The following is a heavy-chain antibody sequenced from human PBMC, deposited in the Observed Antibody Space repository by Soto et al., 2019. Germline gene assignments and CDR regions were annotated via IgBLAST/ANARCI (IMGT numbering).Heavy chain of an antibody. Sequence: QVQLQESGPGLVKPSQTLSLTCTVSGGSISSGGYYWSWIRQHPGKGLEWIGYIYYSGSIYYNPSLKSRVTISVDKSTNQFSLKLSSVTAADTAVYYCARDLRLRGFYGMDVWGQGTTVTVSS. CDR2: IYYSGSI. CDR3: ARDLRLRGFYGMDV. J-gene: IGHJ6*02. V-gene: IGHV4-31*03. CDR1: GGSISSGGYY. D-gene: IGHD2-21*01.